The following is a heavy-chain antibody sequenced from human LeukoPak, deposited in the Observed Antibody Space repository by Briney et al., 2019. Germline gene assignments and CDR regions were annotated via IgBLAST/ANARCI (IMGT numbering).Heavy chain of an antibody. D-gene: IGHD3-10*01. J-gene: IGHJ6*03. Sequence: PSETLSLTCSVSDDSINNNNYYWAWIRQPPGKGLELLGKVYFSGSTYYSPSLKSRVTISVDTSKNQFSLKLSSVTAADTAVYYCARGRSSMVRGYYYYYMDVWGKGITVTISS. CDR2: VYFSGST. CDR3: ARGRSSMVRGYYYYYMDV. CDR1: DDSINNNNYY. V-gene: IGHV4-39*07.